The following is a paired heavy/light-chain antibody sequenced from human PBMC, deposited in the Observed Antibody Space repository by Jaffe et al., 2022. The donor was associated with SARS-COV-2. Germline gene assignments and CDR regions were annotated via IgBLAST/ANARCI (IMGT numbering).Light chain of an antibody. J-gene: IGLJ1*01. CDR2: EVS. CDR1: SSDVGGYNH. CDR3: SSYAGSGNYV. Sequence: QSALTQPPSASGSPGQSVTISCTGTSSDVGGYNHVSWYQQSPGKAPKLMISEVSKRPSGVPARFSGSKSGNTASLTVSGLQAEDEAEYYCSSYAGSGNYVFGTGTKLSVL. V-gene: IGLV2-8*01.
Heavy chain of an antibody. CDR3: AVYNGWAFDY. Sequence: EVQLVESGGGLVQPGGSLRLSCAASGFTFSSSWMSWVRQAPGKGLEWVASIKPDGSAKYYVDSVKGRFTVSRDNPKDSLYLQMNSLRAEDTAVFYCAVYNGWAFDYWGQGTLVAVSS. V-gene: IGHV3-7*01. J-gene: IGHJ4*02. CDR2: IKPDGSAK. CDR1: GFTFSSSW. D-gene: IGHD6-19*01.